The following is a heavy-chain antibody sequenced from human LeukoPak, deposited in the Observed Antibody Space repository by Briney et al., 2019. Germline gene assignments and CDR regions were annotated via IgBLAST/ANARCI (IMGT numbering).Heavy chain of an antibody. J-gene: IGHJ4*02. CDR3: AREPKFCSSTSCYTGPVDY. Sequence: PGGSLRLSCAASGFTFSSYWMSWVRQAPGKGLEWVANIKQDGSEKYYVDSVKGRFTISRDNAKNSLYLQMNSLRAEDTAVYYCAREPKFCSSTSCYTGPVDYWGQGTLVTVSS. D-gene: IGHD2-2*02. CDR2: IKQDGSEK. CDR1: GFTFSSYW. V-gene: IGHV3-7*01.